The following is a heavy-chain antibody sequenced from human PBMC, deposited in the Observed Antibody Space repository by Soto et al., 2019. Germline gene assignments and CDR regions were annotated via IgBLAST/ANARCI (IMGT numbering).Heavy chain of an antibody. V-gene: IGHV4-59*08. D-gene: IGHD2-15*01. Sequence: SETLSLTCTVSGGSISSYYWSWIRQPPGKGLEWIGYIYYSGSTNYNPSLKSRVTISVDTSKNQFSLKLSSVTAADTAVYYCARWGYSQFDYWGQGTLVTVSS. CDR3: ARWGYSQFDY. CDR2: IYYSGST. J-gene: IGHJ4*02. CDR1: GGSISSYY.